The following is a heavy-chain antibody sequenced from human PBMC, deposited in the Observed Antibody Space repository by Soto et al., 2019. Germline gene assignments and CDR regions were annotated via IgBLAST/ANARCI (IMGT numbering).Heavy chain of an antibody. CDR3: ARGGAAATEYYYYGMDV. CDR2: IIPILGIA. Sequence: QVQLVQSGAEVKKPGSSVKVSCKASGGTFSSYTISWVRQAPGQGLEWMGRIIPILGIANYAQKFQGRVTITADKSTSTAYMELSSLRSEDTAVYYCARGGAAATEYYYYGMDVWGQGTTVTVSS. J-gene: IGHJ6*02. V-gene: IGHV1-69*02. D-gene: IGHD6-13*01. CDR1: GGTFSSYT.